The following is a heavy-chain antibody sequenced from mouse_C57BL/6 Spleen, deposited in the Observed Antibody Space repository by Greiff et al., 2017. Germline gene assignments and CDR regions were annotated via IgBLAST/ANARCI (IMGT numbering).Heavy chain of an antibody. J-gene: IGHJ4*01. CDR1: GYTFTSYW. V-gene: IGHV1-72*01. D-gene: IGHD1-1*01. Sequence: QVQLKQPGAELVKPGASVKLSCKASGYTFTSYWMHWVKQRPGRGLEWIGRIDPNSGGTKYNEKFKSKATLTVDKPASTAYMQLSSLTSEDSAVYYCARPYYGSSYDAMDYWGQGTSVTVSS. CDR2: IDPNSGGT. CDR3: ARPYYGSSYDAMDY.